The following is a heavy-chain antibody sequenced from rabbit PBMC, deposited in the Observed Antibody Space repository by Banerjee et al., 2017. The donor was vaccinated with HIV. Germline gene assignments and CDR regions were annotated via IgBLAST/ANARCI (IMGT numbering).Heavy chain of an antibody. Sequence: QEQLVESGGGLVTLGGSLKLTCKASGIDFSSSFWISWVRQTPGKGLEWIGCINSGSGSTYYASWAKGRFTISKTSSTTVTLEMTSLTVADTATYFCARGDGAYAGYDGLWGPGTLVTVS. CDR3: ARGDGAYAGYDGL. CDR1: GIDFSSSFW. D-gene: IGHD7-1*01. CDR2: INSGSGST. J-gene: IGHJ4*01. V-gene: IGHV1S45*01.